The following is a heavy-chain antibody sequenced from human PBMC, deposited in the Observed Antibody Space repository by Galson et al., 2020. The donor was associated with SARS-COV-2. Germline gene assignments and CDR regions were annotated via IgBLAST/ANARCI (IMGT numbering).Heavy chain of an antibody. V-gene: IGHV3-11*01. J-gene: IGHJ4*02. CDR1: GFTFSDYY. CDR3: AREGGYDSSGNYRSDFAS. CDR2: ISSSGSTI. Sequence: GGSLRLSCAASGFTFSDYYMNWIRQAPGKGLEWVSYISSSGSTIFYADSVKGRFTISRDNAKNSLYLQMNSLRAEDTAVYYCAREGGYDSSGNYRSDFASGGQGPLVTVSS. D-gene: IGHD3-22*01.